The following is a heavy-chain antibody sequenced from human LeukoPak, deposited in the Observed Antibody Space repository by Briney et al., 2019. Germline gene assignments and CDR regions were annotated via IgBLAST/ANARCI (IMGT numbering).Heavy chain of an antibody. J-gene: IGHJ5*02. CDR3: ARDGGSSWYFGWFDP. V-gene: IGHV4-59*12. D-gene: IGHD6-13*01. CDR2: IFYSGIT. CDR1: GFTFSSYS. Sequence: PGGSLRLSCAASGFTFSSYSMNWIRQPPGKGLEWIGYIFYSGITNYNPSLKSRVTISVDTSKNQFSLKLTSVTAADTAVYYCARDGGSSWYFGWFDPWGQGTLVTVSS.